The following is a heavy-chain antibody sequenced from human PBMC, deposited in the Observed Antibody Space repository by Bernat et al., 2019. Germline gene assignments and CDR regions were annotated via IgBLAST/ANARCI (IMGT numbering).Heavy chain of an antibody. D-gene: IGHD4-17*01. CDR2: IIPILGIA. Sequence: QVQLVQSGAEVKKPGASVKVSCKASGGTFSSYTISWVRQAPGQGLEWMGRIIPILGIANYAQKFQGRVTITADKSTSTAYMELSSLRSEDMAVYYCARKAVTTLGWFDPWGQGTLVTVSS. V-gene: IGHV1-69*02. CDR1: GGTFSSYT. CDR3: ARKAVTTLGWFDP. J-gene: IGHJ5*02.